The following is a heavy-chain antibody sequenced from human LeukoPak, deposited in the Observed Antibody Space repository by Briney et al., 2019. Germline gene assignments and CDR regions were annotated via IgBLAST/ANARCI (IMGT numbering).Heavy chain of an antibody. V-gene: IGHV4-34*01. Sequence: PSETLSLTCAVYGGSFSSYYWSWIRQSPGKGLEWIGEINHSGTTKYNPSLKSRVTISVDRSKNQFSLKLSSVTAADTAVYYCARVSRRLYYFDYWGQGTLVTVSS. CDR3: ARVSRRLYYFDY. J-gene: IGHJ4*02. CDR1: GGSFSSYY. D-gene: IGHD2-2*01. CDR2: INHSGTT.